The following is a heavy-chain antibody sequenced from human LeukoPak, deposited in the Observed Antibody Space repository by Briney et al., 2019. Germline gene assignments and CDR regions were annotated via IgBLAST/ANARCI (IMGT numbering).Heavy chain of an antibody. Sequence: PSETLSLTCTVSGGSISSYYWSWIRQPPGKGLEWIGYIYYSGSTNYNPSPKSRVTISVDTSKNQFSLKLSSVTAADTAVYYCARLYCSGGSCYPDYWGQGTLVTVSS. CDR1: GGSISSYY. D-gene: IGHD2-15*01. CDR2: IYYSGST. CDR3: ARLYCSGGSCYPDY. V-gene: IGHV4-59*08. J-gene: IGHJ4*02.